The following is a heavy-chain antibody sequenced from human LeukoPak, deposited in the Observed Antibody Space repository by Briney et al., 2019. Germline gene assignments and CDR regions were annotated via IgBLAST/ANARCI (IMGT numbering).Heavy chain of an antibody. V-gene: IGHV4-34*01. CDR3: ARGKYCSRGSCYSI. D-gene: IGHD2-15*01. J-gene: IGHJ4*02. CDR2: INHSGST. Sequence: SETLSLTCAVYGGSFSGYYWSWIRQPPGKGLEWIGEINHSGSTNYNPSLKSRVTISVDTSKNQFSLKLSSVTAADTAVYYCARGKYCSRGSCYSIWGQGTLVTVSS. CDR1: GGSFSGYY.